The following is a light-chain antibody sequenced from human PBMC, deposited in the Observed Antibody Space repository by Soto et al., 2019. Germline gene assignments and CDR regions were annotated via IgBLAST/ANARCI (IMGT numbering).Light chain of an antibody. V-gene: IGLV2-14*01. CDR1: RSDVGGYNY. Sequence: QSALTQPASVSGSPGQSITISCTGTRSDVGGYNYVSWYQQHPGKAPTLMIYGVTNRPSGVSNRFSGSKSGNTASLTISGLQAEDEADYYCSSYTSSTTLSVVFGGGTKLTVL. CDR3: SSYTSSTTLSVV. J-gene: IGLJ2*01. CDR2: GVT.